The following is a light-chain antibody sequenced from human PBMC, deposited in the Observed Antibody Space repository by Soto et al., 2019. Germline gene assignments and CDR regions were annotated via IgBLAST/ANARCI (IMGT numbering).Light chain of an antibody. J-gene: IGKJ1*01. Sequence: IGVSQSAATLSVSNGERATLSCRASQNVSSNLAWYHQKPGQAPRLLIYDASNRATGIPARFSGSGSGTDFTLTISSLEPEDFAVYYCQHRNNWPRTFGQGTKVAIK. CDR3: QHRNNWPRT. CDR2: DAS. CDR1: QNVSSN. V-gene: IGKV3-11*01.